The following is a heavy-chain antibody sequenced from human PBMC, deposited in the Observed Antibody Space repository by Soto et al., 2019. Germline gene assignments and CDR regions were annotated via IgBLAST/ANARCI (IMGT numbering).Heavy chain of an antibody. J-gene: IGHJ4*02. CDR1: GFTFADYA. D-gene: IGHD6-25*01. CDR3: ASVRRKGLSIPAGATWAY. V-gene: IGHV3-9*01. Sequence: EVQLVESGGGLVQPGRSLRLSCAASGFTFADYAMHWVRQAPGKGLEWVSGISWNSANIGYADSVKGRFTISRDNAKNSLYQQMNSLRAEDTALYYCASVRRKGLSIPAGATWAYWGQGTLVTVSS. CDR2: ISWNSANI.